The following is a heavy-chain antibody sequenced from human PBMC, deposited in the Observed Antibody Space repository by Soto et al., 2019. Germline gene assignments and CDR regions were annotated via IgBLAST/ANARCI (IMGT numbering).Heavy chain of an antibody. Sequence: QLQLQESGPGLVRPSETLSLTCAVSGDYIGSSAYFWGWTRQSPGKGLEWIASIGPGGNSNYNPSLKGGATRSSXASTNHFSLTVTSVTAADTAIYYCARHLGPTGVMDWGKGLLVTVSS. CDR1: GDYIGSSAYF. CDR2: IGPGGNS. V-gene: IGHV4-39*01. D-gene: IGHD3-16*01. J-gene: IGHJ4*02. CDR3: ARHLGPTGVMD.